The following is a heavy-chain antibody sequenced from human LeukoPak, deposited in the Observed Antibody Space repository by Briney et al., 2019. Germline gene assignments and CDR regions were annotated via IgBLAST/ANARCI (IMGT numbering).Heavy chain of an antibody. CDR2: ISGSGGST. Sequence: GGSLRLSCAASGFTFNNYAMRWVRQAPGKGLEWVSAISGSGGSTYYADSVKDRFTISRDNSKNTLHLQMNSLRAEDTAVYYCARASGIYFDFWGQGTLVTVSS. V-gene: IGHV3-23*01. D-gene: IGHD1-26*01. CDR3: ARASGIYFDF. J-gene: IGHJ4*02. CDR1: GFTFNNYA.